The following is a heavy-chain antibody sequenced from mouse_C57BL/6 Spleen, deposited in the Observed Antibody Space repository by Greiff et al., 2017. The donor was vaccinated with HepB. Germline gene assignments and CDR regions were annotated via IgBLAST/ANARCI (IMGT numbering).Heavy chain of an antibody. CDR3: TRERHYGSSYWYFDV. CDR1: GFTFSSYA. D-gene: IGHD1-1*01. Sequence: EVMLVESGAGLVKPGGSLKLSCAASGFTFSSYAMSWVRQTPEKRLEWVAYISSGGDYIYDADTVKGRFTISRDNARNTLYLQMSSLKSEDTAMYYCTRERHYGSSYWYFDVWGTGTTVTVSS. J-gene: IGHJ1*03. V-gene: IGHV5-9-1*02. CDR2: ISSGGDYI.